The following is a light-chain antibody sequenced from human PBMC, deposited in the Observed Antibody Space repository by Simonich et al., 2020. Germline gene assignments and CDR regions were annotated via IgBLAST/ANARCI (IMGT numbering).Light chain of an antibody. CDR2: EVS. CDR1: NSDIGGDNY. V-gene: IGLV2-8*01. CDR3: SSYAGSNNWV. J-gene: IGLJ3*02. Sequence: QSALTQPPSASGSPGQSVTISCTGTNSDIGGDNYVSWYQQPPGKAPKLIIYEVSKRPSGVPERFSGSKSGNTASLTVSGLQAEDEADYYCSSYAGSNNWVFGGGTKLTVL.